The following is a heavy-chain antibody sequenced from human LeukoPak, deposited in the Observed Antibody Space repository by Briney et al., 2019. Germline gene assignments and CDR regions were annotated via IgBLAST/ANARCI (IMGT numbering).Heavy chain of an antibody. CDR1: GFTFSSYS. CDR2: ISSSSSTI. V-gene: IGHV3-48*01. D-gene: IGHD6-6*01. J-gene: IGHJ3*02. Sequence: GGSLRLSCAASGFTFSSYSMNWVRQAPGKGLEWVSYISSSSSTIYYADSVKGRFTISRDNAKNSLYQQMNSLRAEDTAVYYCAREGSSSSDAFDIWGQGTMVTVSS. CDR3: AREGSSSSDAFDI.